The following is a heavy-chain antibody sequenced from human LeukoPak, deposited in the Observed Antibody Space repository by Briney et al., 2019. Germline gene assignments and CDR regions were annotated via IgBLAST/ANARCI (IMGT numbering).Heavy chain of an antibody. CDR1: GYTFTGYY. CDR2: FDPEDGET. CDR3: ATDGGIAAALFDY. J-gene: IGHJ4*02. D-gene: IGHD6-13*01. V-gene: IGHV1-24*01. Sequence: ASVKFSCKASGYTFTGYYMHWVRQAPGKGLEWMGGFDPEDGETIYAQKFQGRVTMTEDTSTDTAYMELSSLRSEDTAVYYCATDGGIAAALFDYWGQGTLVTVSS.